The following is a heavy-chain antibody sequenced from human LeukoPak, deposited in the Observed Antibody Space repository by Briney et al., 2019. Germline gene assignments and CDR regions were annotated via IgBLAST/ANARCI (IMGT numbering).Heavy chain of an antibody. J-gene: IGHJ6*03. Sequence: PGGSLRLSCAASGVTVSDAYMSWVRQAPGKGLEWVANIKQDGSEKYYVDSVKGRFTISRDNAKNSLYLQMNSLRAEDTAVYYCARDQGSSTSYYYYMDVWGKGTTVTVSS. D-gene: IGHD2-2*01. CDR2: IKQDGSEK. CDR3: ARDQGSSTSYYYYMDV. CDR1: GVTVSDAY. V-gene: IGHV3-7*01.